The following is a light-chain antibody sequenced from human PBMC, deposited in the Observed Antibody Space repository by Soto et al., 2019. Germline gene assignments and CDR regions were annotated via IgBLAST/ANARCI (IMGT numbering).Light chain of an antibody. J-gene: IGKJ1*01. Sequence: DIQMTQSPSTLSATVGDRVTITCRASQSISVWLAWFQQKPGNAPKLLIYKASTLESVVPSRFSGSGSGTEFTLTISSLQPDDSATYYCQQYNNRWTFGQGTKVDIK. CDR1: QSISVW. CDR3: QQYNNRWT. V-gene: IGKV1-5*03. CDR2: KAS.